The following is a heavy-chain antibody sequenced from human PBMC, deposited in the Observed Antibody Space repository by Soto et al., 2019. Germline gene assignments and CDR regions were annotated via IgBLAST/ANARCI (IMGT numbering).Heavy chain of an antibody. Sequence: PGGSLRLSCAASGSTFSSYSMNWVRQAPGKGLEWASSISSSSSYIYYADSVKGRFTISRDNAKNSLYLQMNSLRAEDTAVYYCARDGLSVAGKTYYYYGMDVWGQGTTVTVSS. D-gene: IGHD6-19*01. J-gene: IGHJ6*02. V-gene: IGHV3-21*01. CDR2: ISSSSSYI. CDR3: ARDGLSVAGKTYYYYGMDV. CDR1: GSTFSSYS.